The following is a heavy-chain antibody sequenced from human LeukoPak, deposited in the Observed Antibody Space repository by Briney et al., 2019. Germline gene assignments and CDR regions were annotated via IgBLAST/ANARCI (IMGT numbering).Heavy chain of an antibody. CDR2: IYYSGST. CDR3: ASTHGDYKFDY. CDR1: GGSISSSSYS. J-gene: IGHJ4*02. Sequence: SETLSLTCTVSGGSISSSSYSWGWIRQPPGKGLEWIGSIYYSGSTYYNPSLKSRVTISVDTSKNQFSLKLSSVTAADTAVYYCASTHGDYKFDYWGQGTLVTVSS. V-gene: IGHV4-39*01. D-gene: IGHD4-17*01.